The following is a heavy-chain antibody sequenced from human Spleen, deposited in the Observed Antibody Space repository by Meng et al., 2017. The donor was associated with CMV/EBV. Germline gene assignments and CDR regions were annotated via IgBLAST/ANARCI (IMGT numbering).Heavy chain of an antibody. CDR2: VSDNGKST. J-gene: IGHJ4*02. D-gene: IGHD6-19*01. CDR1: GFTFSDYP. V-gene: IGHV3-64*02. CDR3: AREQWLVKYLDY. Sequence: GESLKISCAASGFTFSDYPMHWVRQAPGKGPEYVSAVSDNGKSTYYADFVKGRFTISRDNSKNTVFLQMRSLKVDDMAVYYCAREQWLVKYLDYWGQGTLVTVSS.